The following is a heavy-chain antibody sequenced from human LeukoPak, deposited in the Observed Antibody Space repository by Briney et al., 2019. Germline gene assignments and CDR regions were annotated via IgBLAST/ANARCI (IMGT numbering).Heavy chain of an antibody. D-gene: IGHD4-17*01. CDR3: ARALDYGGPDAFDI. Sequence: TSETLSLTCAVSGYSISSGYYWGWIRQPPGKGLEWIGYIYYSGSTNYNPSLKSRVTISVDKSKNQFSLKLSSVTAADTAVYYCARALDYGGPDAFDIWGQGTMVTVSS. CDR1: GYSISSGYY. J-gene: IGHJ3*02. V-gene: IGHV4-38-2*01. CDR2: IYYSGST.